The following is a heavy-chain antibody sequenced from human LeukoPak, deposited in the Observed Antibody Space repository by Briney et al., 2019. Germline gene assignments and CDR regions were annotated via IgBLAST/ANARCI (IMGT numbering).Heavy chain of an antibody. Sequence: SETLSLTCTVSGGSISTYYWTWIRQPAGKGLEWIGRMYSSGITDYNPSLKSRVTMSVDMSKNQFSLKLSSVTAADTAVYYCARVACSGANCYHFDYWGPGTLVTVAS. CDR3: ARVACSGANCYHFDY. D-gene: IGHD2-15*01. CDR1: GGSISTYY. J-gene: IGHJ4*02. CDR2: MYSSGIT. V-gene: IGHV4-4*07.